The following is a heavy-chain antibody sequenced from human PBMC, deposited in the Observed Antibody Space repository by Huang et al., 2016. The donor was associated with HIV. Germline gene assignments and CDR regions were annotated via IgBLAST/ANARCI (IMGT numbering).Heavy chain of an antibody. D-gene: IGHD2-15*01. CDR3: ARAGGFEI. J-gene: IGHJ3*02. CDR2: IKIEGRTT. CDR1: GFKFSNYW. Sequence: EEHLVESGGGLVQPGGSLRLSCEASGFKFSNYWMQWGRQAPGKGLMWGSRIKIEGRTTDYADSVKGRFTISRDNAKNTLYLQMSSLTAEDTAIYYCARAGGFEIWGQGTVVTVSS. V-gene: IGHV3-74*01.